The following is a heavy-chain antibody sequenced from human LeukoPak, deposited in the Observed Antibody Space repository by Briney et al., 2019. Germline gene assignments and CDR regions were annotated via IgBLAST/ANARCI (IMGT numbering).Heavy chain of an antibody. V-gene: IGHV4-4*08. Sequence: PSETLSLTCTVSGGSISSYYWSWIRQPPGKGLEWIGHIYTSGSTNYNPSLKSRVTISLDTSMTQFSLKLSSVTAADTAVYYCARNLGASIFGVGEFDPWGQGTLVTVSS. D-gene: IGHD3-3*01. CDR2: IYTSGST. CDR1: GGSISSYY. J-gene: IGHJ5*02. CDR3: ARNLGASIFGVGEFDP.